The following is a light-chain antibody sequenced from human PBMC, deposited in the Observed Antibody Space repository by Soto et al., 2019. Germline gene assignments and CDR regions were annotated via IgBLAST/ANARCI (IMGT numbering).Light chain of an antibody. V-gene: IGKV3-20*01. Sequence: DSGLTQCPGTLSLSNGERATLSCWASQSVSNNYLAWYQQRPGQAPRLVIYGASSRATGIPDRFSASGSGTDFTLTISRLEPEDFAVYYCQQYIISPLTFGQGAKVDNK. J-gene: IGKJ1*01. CDR1: QSVSNNY. CDR2: GAS. CDR3: QQYIISPLT.